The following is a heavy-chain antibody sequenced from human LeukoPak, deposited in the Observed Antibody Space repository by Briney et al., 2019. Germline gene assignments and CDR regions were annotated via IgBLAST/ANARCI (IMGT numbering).Heavy chain of an antibody. V-gene: IGHV4-31*03. CDR1: GGPINSGSSY. Sequence: SETLSLTCTVSGGPINSGSSYWTWLRQHPEKGLEWTGYVYHSGNTYYNPSLKSRATTSIDTSKSQFSLTLNSVTAADTAVYFCARDRNGLRFNPWGQGILVTVSS. CDR3: ARDRNGLRFNP. D-gene: IGHD1-14*01. J-gene: IGHJ5*02. CDR2: VYHSGNT.